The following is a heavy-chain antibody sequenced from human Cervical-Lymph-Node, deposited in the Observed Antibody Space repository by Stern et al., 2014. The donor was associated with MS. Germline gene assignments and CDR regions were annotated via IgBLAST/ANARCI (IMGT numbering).Heavy chain of an antibody. J-gene: IGHJ6*02. V-gene: IGHV3-9*01. CDR1: GFTFDDFA. Sequence: EVQLVEYGGGLVQPGRSLRLSCIASGFTFDDFAMHWVRPAPGKGLDWVSVISWDSINIRYADSVRGRFTISRDNAKNSLYLQMNSLRDEDTALYYCARQGEYCNGTSCHAGGLGDYYGMDVWGQGTTVTVSS. CDR2: ISWDSINI. D-gene: IGHD2-2*01. CDR3: ARQGEYCNGTSCHAGGLGDYYGMDV.